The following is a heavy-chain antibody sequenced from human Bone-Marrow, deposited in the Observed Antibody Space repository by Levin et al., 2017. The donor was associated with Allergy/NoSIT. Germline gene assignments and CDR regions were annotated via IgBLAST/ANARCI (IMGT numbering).Heavy chain of an antibody. J-gene: IGHJ5*02. D-gene: IGHD1-26*01. CDR3: VRGGAGGWYDP. CDR2: IGYNEDSYAT. V-gene: IGHV3-73*01. Sequence: PGGSLRLSCASSGFVFSGSSIHWVRQASGKGLEWIGRIGYNEDSYATMYSASMKGSFTISRDDSKDTTYLQIHSLKIDDTAVYYCVRGGAGGWYDPWGQGTLVIVSS. CDR1: GFVFSGSS.